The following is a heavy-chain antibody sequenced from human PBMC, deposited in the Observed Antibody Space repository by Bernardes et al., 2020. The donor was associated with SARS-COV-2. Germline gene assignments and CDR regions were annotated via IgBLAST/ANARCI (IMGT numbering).Heavy chain of an antibody. CDR3: AREFIAAAGRDFDY. CDR2: INPNSGGT. V-gene: IGHV1-2*02. D-gene: IGHD6-13*01. Sequence: ASAKVSCKASGYTFTGYYMHWVRQAPGQGLEWMGWINPNSGGTNYAQKFQGRVTMTRDTSISTAYMELSRLRSDDTAVYYCAREFIAAAGRDFDYWGQGTLVTVSS. J-gene: IGHJ4*02. CDR1: GYTFTGYY.